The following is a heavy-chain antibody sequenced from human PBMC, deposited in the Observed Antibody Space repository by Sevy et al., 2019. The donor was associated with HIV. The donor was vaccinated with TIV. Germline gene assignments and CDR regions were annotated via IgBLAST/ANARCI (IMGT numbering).Heavy chain of an antibody. D-gene: IGHD3-10*01. V-gene: IGHV3-30-3*01. CDR2: ISCDGSNK. J-gene: IGHJ3*02. Sequence: GGSLRLSCAASGFTFSSYAMHWVRQAPGKGLEWVAVISCDGSNKYYADSVKGRFTISRDNSKNTLYLQMNSLRAEDTAVYYCARGNEFGAFDIWGQGTMVTVSS. CDR1: GFTFSSYA. CDR3: ARGNEFGAFDI.